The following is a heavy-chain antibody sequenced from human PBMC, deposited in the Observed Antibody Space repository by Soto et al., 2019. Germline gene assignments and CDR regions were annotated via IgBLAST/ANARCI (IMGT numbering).Heavy chain of an antibody. Sequence: GASVKVSCKASGYTFTSYGISWVRQAPGQGLEWMGWISAYNGNTNYAQKLQGRVTMTTDTSTSTAYMELRSLRSDDTAVYYCARASANVLLWFGGGRRAPIIDYWGQGTLVTVSS. V-gene: IGHV1-18*01. D-gene: IGHD3-10*01. CDR1: GYTFTSYG. CDR3: ARASANVLLWFGGGRRAPIIDY. J-gene: IGHJ4*02. CDR2: ISAYNGNT.